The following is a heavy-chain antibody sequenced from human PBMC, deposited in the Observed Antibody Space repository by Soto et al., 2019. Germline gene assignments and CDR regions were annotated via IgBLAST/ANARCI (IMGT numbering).Heavy chain of an antibody. CDR2: IIPILGIA. CDR1: GGTFSSYT. V-gene: IGHV1-69*08. D-gene: IGHD3-10*01. Sequence: QVQLVQSGAEVKKPGSSVKVSCKASGGTFSSYTISWVRQAPGQGLEWMGRIIPILGIANYAQKFQGRVTINADKSTSTAYMELSSLRSEDTAVYYCAREENYYGSGAFFDYWGQGTLVTVSS. CDR3: AREENYYGSGAFFDY. J-gene: IGHJ4*02.